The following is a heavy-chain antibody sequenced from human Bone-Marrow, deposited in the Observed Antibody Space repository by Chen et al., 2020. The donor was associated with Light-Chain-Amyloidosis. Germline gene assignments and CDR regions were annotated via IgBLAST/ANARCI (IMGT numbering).Heavy chain of an antibody. CDR1: DVSSVSHY. CDR2: IYYTGST. Sequence: QVQLQESGPGLVKPSEPLYLTCTVSDVSSVSHYWSWIRQPPGKGLEWIGYIYYTGSTNYTPSLRSRVTISVDTSKNQFSLKVNSVTAADTAIYYCARWDLRAFDMWGRGTMVTVSS. V-gene: IGHV4-59*11. CDR3: ARWDLRAFDM. J-gene: IGHJ3*02. D-gene: IGHD1-26*01.